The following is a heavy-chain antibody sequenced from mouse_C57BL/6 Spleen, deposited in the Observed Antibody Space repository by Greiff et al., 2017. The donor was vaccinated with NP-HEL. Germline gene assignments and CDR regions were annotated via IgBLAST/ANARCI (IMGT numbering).Heavy chain of an antibody. J-gene: IGHJ2*01. V-gene: IGHV1-61*01. CDR2: IYPSDSET. CDR1: GYTFTSYW. CDR3: ARSSRSIPRTYFDY. Sequence: QVQLQQPGAELVRPGSSVKLSCKASGYTFTSYWMDWVKQRPGQGLEWIGNIYPSDSETHYNQKFKDKATLTVDKSSSTAYMQLSSLTSEDSAVYYCARSSRSIPRTYFDYWGQGTTLTVSS.